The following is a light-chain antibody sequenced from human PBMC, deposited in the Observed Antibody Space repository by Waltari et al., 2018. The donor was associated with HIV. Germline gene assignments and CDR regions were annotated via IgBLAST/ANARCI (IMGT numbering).Light chain of an antibody. J-gene: IGLJ2*01. CDR3: TSYISGTSPV. Sequence: QSALTQPASASGSPGPSLTISCALTDNEYVSWYHRHPGKAPKVIIYEVTKPPSGLSNRFSGSKSGNTATLTISGLQPEDEADYFCTSYISGTSPVFGRGTRVTVL. V-gene: IGLV2-14*01. CDR2: EVT. CDR1: ALTDNEY.